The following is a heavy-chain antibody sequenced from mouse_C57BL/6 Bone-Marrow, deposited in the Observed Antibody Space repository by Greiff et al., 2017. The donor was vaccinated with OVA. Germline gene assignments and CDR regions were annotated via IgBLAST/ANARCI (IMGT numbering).Heavy chain of an antibody. CDR1: GFNIKDDY. D-gene: IGHD1-1*01. Sequence: VQLQQSGAELVRPGASVKLSCTASGFNIKDDYMHWVKQRPEQGLEWIGWIDPENGDTEYASKFQGKATITADTSSNTAYLQLSSPTSEDTAVYYCTTPFYVSSYEDAMDYWGQGTSVTVSS. J-gene: IGHJ4*01. CDR3: TTPFYVSSYEDAMDY. V-gene: IGHV14-4*01. CDR2: IDPENGDT.